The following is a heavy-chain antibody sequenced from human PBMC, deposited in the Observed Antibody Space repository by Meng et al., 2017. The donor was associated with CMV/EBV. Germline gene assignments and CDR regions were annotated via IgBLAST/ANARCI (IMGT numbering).Heavy chain of an antibody. D-gene: IGHD2-2*01. J-gene: IGHJ4*02. Sequence: LSLTCAASGFTFSSYAMSWVRQAPGKGLEWVSAISGSGGSTYYADSVKGRFTISRDNSKNTLYLQMNSLRAEDTAVYYCAKGDIVVVPAAKGFDYWGQGTLVTVSS. CDR1: GFTFSSYA. CDR3: AKGDIVVVPAAKGFDY. CDR2: ISGSGGST. V-gene: IGHV3-23*01.